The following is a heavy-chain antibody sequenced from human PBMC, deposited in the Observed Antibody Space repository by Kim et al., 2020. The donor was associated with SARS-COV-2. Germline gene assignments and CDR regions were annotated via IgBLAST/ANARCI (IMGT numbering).Heavy chain of an antibody. J-gene: IGHJ5*02. Sequence: SEALSLTCTVSGGSISSYYWSWIRQPAGKGLEWIGRIYTSGSTNYNPSLKSRVTMSVDTSKNQFSLKLSSVTAADTAVYYCARDQSAAGRGAYNWFDPWGQGTLVTVSS. CDR3: ARDQSAAGRGAYNWFDP. D-gene: IGHD6-13*01. CDR2: IYTSGST. V-gene: IGHV4-4*07. CDR1: GGSISSYY.